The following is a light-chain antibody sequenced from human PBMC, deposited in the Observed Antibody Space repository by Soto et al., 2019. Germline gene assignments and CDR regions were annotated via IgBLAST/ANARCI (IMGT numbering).Light chain of an antibody. CDR3: QQYGSSPET. Sequence: IVLTQSPGTLSLSPGERATLSCRASQSVRSNFLARYQQKPGQAPRLPVYAASSRATGIPDRFSGSASGTDCTLTVSRLEPEDFAVYYCQQYGSSPETFGQGTKVEIK. V-gene: IGKV3-20*01. CDR2: AAS. J-gene: IGKJ1*01. CDR1: QSVRSNF.